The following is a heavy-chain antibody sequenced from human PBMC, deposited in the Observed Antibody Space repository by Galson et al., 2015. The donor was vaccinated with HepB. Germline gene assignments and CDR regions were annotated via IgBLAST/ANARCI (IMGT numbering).Heavy chain of an antibody. CDR1: GDSVSSNSAA. V-gene: IGHV6-1*01. Sequence: CAISGDSVSSNSAAWNWIRQSPSRGREWLGRTYYRSKWYNDYAVSVKSRITINPDTSKNQFSLQLNSVTPEDTAVYYCARDGGGSSGWYSVRVRTYYYGMDVWGQGTTVTVSS. D-gene: IGHD6-19*01. CDR3: ARDGGGSSGWYSVRVRTYYYGMDV. CDR2: TYYRSKWYN. J-gene: IGHJ6*02.